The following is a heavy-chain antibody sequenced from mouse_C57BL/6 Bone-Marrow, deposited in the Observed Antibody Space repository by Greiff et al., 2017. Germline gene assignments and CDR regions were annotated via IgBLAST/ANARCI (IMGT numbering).Heavy chain of an antibody. V-gene: IGHV5-4*01. Sequence: EVQVVESGGGLVKPGGSLKLSCAASGFTFSSYAMSWVRQTPEKRLEWVATISDGGSYTYYPDNVKGRFPISRDNAKNNLYLQMSHLKSEDTAMYYCARVSFPDYWGQGTTLTVSS. CDR2: ISDGGSYT. J-gene: IGHJ2*01. CDR1: GFTFSSYA. CDR3: ARVSFPDY.